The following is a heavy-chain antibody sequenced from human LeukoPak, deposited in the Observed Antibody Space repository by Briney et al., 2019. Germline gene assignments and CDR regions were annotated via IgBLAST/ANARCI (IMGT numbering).Heavy chain of an antibody. D-gene: IGHD2-21*02. CDR2: IYYSGST. Sequence: KPSETLSLTCTVSGGSISSSSYYWGWIRQPPGKGLEWIGSIYYSGSTYYNPSLKSRVTISVDTSKNQFSLKLSSVTAADTAVYYCARRLKVTPFDYWGQGILVTVSS. V-gene: IGHV4-39*01. CDR3: ARRLKVTPFDY. J-gene: IGHJ4*02. CDR1: GGSISSSSYY.